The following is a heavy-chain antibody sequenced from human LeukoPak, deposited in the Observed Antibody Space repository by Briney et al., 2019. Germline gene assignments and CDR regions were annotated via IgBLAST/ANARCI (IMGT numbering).Heavy chain of an antibody. CDR1: GFTFSSYA. Sequence: GGSLRLSCAASGFTFSSYAMHWVRQAPGKGLEYVSAISSNGGSTYYANSVKGRFTISRDNSKNTLYLQMNSLRAEDTAVYYCTSLFQNSDYWGQGTLVTVSS. CDR3: TSLFQNSDY. CDR2: ISSNGGST. J-gene: IGHJ4*02. D-gene: IGHD2-21*01. V-gene: IGHV3-64*01.